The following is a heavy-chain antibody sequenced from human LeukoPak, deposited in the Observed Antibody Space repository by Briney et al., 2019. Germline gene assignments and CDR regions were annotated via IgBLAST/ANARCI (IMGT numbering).Heavy chain of an antibody. Sequence: SVKVSCKASGGTFSSYAISWVRQAPGQGLEWMGGIIPIFGTANYAQKFQGRVAITADESTSTAYMELSSLRSEDTAVYYCARKFGDYVSYFDYWGQGTLVTVSS. CDR1: GGTFSSYA. D-gene: IGHD4-17*01. CDR3: ARKFGDYVSYFDY. V-gene: IGHV1-69*01. J-gene: IGHJ4*02. CDR2: IIPIFGTA.